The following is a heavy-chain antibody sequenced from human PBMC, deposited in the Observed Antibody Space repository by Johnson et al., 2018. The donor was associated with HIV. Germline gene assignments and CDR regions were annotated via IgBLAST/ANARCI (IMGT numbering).Heavy chain of an antibody. CDR3: AKGLHIVVEGDAFDI. V-gene: IGHV3-33*06. CDR2: IWYDGSTK. CDR1: GFTFSSYG. J-gene: IGHJ3*02. Sequence: QVQLVESGGGVVQPGRSLRLSCAASGFTFSSYGMHWVRQAPGKGLEWVAVIWYDGSTKCYADSVTGRFTISRDNSKNTLYLQMNSLSAEDKDVYYCAKGLHIVVEGDAFDIWGQGTMVTVSS. D-gene: IGHD2-21*01.